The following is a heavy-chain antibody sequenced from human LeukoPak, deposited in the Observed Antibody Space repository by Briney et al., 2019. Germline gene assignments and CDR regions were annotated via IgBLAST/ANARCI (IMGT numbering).Heavy chain of an antibody. CDR1: GFTFSEYA. CDR2: IRSKAYGGTT. J-gene: IGHJ4*02. V-gene: IGHV3-49*04. Sequence: GGSLRLSCTASGFTFSEYAMSWVLQAPGKGLEWVGFIRSKAYGGTTEYAASVKGRFTISRDDSKSIAYLQMNSLKTEDTAVYYCTTAFITYYYDSSGYDFDYWGQGTLVTVSS. CDR3: TTAFITYYYDSSGYDFDY. D-gene: IGHD3-22*01.